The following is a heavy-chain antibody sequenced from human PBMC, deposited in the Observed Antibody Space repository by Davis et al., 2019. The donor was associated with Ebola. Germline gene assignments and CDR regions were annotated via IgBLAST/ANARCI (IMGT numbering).Heavy chain of an antibody. D-gene: IGHD1-7*01. V-gene: IGHV3-48*02. Sequence: GESLITSCAVSCFPHSSDSFNWVRQPPGKGLEWVSYIGSSGITNYADSVKGRFTISRDNANKSVYLQMNSLRDGDTAVYYCARDSWLTGTGSGFDPWGQGTLVTVSS. CDR1: CFPHSSDS. CDR2: IGSSGIT. CDR3: ARDSWLTGTGSGFDP. J-gene: IGHJ5*02.